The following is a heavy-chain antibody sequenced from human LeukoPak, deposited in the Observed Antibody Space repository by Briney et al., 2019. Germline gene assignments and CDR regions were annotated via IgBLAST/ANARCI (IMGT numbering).Heavy chain of an antibody. CDR1: GGSISSYY. D-gene: IGHD2-2*01. Sequence: SSETLSLTCTVSGGSISSYYWSWIRQPPGKGLEWIGYIYYSGSNNYNPSLKSRVTISVDSSKNQFSLKLSSVTAADTAVYYCARGDIVVVPAASPYYYGMDVWGQGTTVTVSS. CDR3: ARGDIVVVPAASPYYYGMDV. J-gene: IGHJ6*02. CDR2: IYYSGSN. V-gene: IGHV4-59*01.